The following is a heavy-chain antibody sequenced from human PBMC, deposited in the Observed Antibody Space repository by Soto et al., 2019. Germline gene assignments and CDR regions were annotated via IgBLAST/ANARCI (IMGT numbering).Heavy chain of an antibody. J-gene: IGHJ4*02. CDR3: AKDIGYSGYESPTHYFDY. D-gene: IGHD5-12*01. CDR2: ISWNSGSI. V-gene: IGHV3-9*01. CDR1: GFTFDDYA. Sequence: PGGSLRLSCAASGFTFDDYAMRWVRQAPGKGLEWVSGISWNSGSIGYADSVKGRFTISRDNAKNSLYLQMNSLRAEDTALYYCAKDIGYSGYESPTHYFDYWGQGTLVTVSS.